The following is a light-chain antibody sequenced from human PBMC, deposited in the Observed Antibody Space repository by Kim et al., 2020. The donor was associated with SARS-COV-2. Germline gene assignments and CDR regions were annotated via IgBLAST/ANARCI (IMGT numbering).Light chain of an antibody. V-gene: IGLV2-11*01. CDR1: INDIGAYIC. J-gene: IGLJ3*02. CDR2: DVN. CDR3: CAYAGTDSPVV. Sequence: HSVTISCAGSINDIGAYICVSWYRHYPGTAPGVVMYDVNMRPSGIPDRFSGSRSGNTASLTISGLQTDDEADYYCCAYAGTDSPVVFGGGTQLTVL.